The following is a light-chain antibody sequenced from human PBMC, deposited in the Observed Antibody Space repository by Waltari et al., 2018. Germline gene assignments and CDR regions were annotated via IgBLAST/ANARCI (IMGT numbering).Light chain of an antibody. CDR1: SSNIGINT. J-gene: IGLJ3*02. V-gene: IGLV1-44*01. Sequence: QSVLTQPPLASGTPGQRVTISCSGNSSNIGINTVTWYQQLPGTAPKLPTYANYHRPPAVPARFSASKSNTSASLAISGLQSEDEADYFCATWDDSLNGRVFGGGTKLAVL. CDR3: ATWDDSLNGRV. CDR2: ANY.